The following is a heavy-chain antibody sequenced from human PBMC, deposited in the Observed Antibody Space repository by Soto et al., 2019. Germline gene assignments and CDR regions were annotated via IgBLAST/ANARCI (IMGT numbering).Heavy chain of an antibody. CDR3: ARDDEYSGNGMDV. J-gene: IGHJ6*02. CDR2: ILNDGSNR. CDR1: GFTFSNYG. Sequence: QVQLVESGGGVVQPGRSLRLSCAASGFTFSNYGMHWVRQAPGKGLEWVAVILNDGSNRYHADSVKDRFTISRDNSKNTLYLQMNRLRAEDTAVYYCARDDEYSGNGMDVWRQGTTVTVS. D-gene: IGHD3-10*01. V-gene: IGHV3-33*01.